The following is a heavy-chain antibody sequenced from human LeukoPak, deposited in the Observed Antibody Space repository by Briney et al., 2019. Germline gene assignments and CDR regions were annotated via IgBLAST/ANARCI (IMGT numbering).Heavy chain of an antibody. J-gene: IGHJ6*02. V-gene: IGHV1-46*01. CDR1: GYTFTSYY. CDR2: INPSGGST. CDR3: ARGDYDILTGYPYYYGMDV. Sequence: ASVKVSCKASGYTFTSYYMHWVRQAPGQGLEGRGIINPSGGSTSYAQKFQGRVTMTRDTSTSTVYMELSSLRSEDTAVYYCARGDYDILTGYPYYYGMDVWGQGTTVTVSS. D-gene: IGHD3-9*01.